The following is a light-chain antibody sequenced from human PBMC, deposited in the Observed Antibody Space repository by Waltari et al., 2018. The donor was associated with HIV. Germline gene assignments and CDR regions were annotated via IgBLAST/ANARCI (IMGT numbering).Light chain of an antibody. CDR3: PQYGGSLT. CDR1: QSVSSSY. Sequence: EIVLEQSPGPLSLAPLEKATLTCRPGQSVSSSYLAWYQQKPGQAPRLLIYGASSRATVIPDRCSGRGSGTDFTLTTSGMGPEDFVVYYCPQYGGSLTFGGATKVEIK. V-gene: IGKV3-20*01. J-gene: IGKJ4*01. CDR2: GAS.